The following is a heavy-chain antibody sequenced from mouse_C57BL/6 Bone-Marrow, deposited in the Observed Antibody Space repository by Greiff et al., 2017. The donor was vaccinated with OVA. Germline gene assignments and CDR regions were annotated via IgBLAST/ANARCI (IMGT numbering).Heavy chain of an antibody. CDR1: GYTFTDYY. J-gene: IGHJ2*01. V-gene: IGHV1-26*01. D-gene: IGHD3-2*02. CDR2: INPNNGGT. CDR3: ASSAQVYFDY. Sequence: EVQLQQSGPELVKPGASVKISCKASGYTFTDYYMNWVKQSHGKSLEWIGDINPNNGGTSYKQKFKGKATLPVDKSSSTAYMELRSLTSEDSAVCYCASSAQVYFDYWGKGPTLTVSS.